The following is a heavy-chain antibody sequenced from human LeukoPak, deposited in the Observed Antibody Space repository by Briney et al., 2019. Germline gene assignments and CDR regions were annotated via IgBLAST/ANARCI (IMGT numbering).Heavy chain of an antibody. J-gene: IGHJ4*02. V-gene: IGHV1-2*02. CDR2: MSTKTGDT. Sequence: ASVKVSCKASGYSFTGYYIHWVRQAPGQGLEWMGWMSTKTGDTNYAQKFNGRVTMTRDTSTSTAYMELRSLRSDDTAVYYCARQSTRLFNTGSYYPPPAYDYWGQGTLVIVSS. CDR3: ARQSTRLFNTGSYYPPPAYDY. D-gene: IGHD1-26*01. CDR1: GYSFTGYY.